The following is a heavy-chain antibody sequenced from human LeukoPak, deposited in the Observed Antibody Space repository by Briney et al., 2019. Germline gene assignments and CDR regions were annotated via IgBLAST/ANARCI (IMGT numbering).Heavy chain of an antibody. CDR1: GYTFTTYG. Sequence: ASVKVSCKPTGYTFTTYGISWVRQAPGQGLEWMGWISVYNGDTKYAQKFQGRVTMTTDTSTSTAYMELRSLRSDDTAVYYCARDSVAVRPGWFDPWGQGTPVTVSS. CDR2: ISVYNGDT. J-gene: IGHJ5*02. V-gene: IGHV1-18*01. CDR3: ARDSVAVRPGWFDP. D-gene: IGHD6-6*01.